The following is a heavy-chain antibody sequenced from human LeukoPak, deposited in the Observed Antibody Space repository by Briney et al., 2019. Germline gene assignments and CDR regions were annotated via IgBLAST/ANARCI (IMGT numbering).Heavy chain of an antibody. CDR3: ARDTYCGGDCYSSRAFDI. Sequence: SETLSLTCTVSGSSISSYYWSWIRQPAGKGLEWIGRIYTSGSTNYNPSLKSRVTMSVDTSKNQFSLKLSSVTAADTAVYYCARDTYCGGDCYSSRAFDIWGQGTMVTVSS. J-gene: IGHJ3*02. D-gene: IGHD2-21*02. CDR2: IYTSGST. V-gene: IGHV4-4*07. CDR1: GSSISSYY.